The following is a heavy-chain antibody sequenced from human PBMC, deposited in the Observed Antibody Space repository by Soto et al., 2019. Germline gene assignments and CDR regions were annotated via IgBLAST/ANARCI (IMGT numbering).Heavy chain of an antibody. J-gene: IGHJ4*02. CDR2: IKRDGSEQ. V-gene: IGHV3-7*03. D-gene: IGHD5-12*01. CDR1: GFTFSTHW. CDR3: ASLEWESSGYADY. Sequence: EVQLVESGGGLVQPGGSLRLSCAASGFTFSTHWMSWVRQAPGKGLEWVANIKRDGSEQYYGDSVKGRFTISRDNAKNSLFLQMNSLRADDTAVYYCASLEWESSGYADYWGQGTLVTVSS.